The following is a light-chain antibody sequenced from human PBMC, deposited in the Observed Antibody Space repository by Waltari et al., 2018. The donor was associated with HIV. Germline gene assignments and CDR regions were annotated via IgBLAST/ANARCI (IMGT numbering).Light chain of an antibody. Sequence: QSALTQPPSASGSPGQSVTISCTGKASDVGAYNYVSWYQQHPGKPPKLIIYEVFKRPSGVPYRFAGANACNTASLTVSGLQAEDEANYYCASYAGRNTLVFGGGTKLTFL. CDR2: EVF. CDR3: ASYAGRNTLV. V-gene: IGLV2-8*01. CDR1: ASDVGAYNY. J-gene: IGLJ2*01.